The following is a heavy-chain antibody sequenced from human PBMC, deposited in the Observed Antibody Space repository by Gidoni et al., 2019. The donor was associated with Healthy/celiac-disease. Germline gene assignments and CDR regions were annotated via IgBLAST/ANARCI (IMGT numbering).Heavy chain of an antibody. D-gene: IGHD1-26*01. J-gene: IGHJ3*02. V-gene: IGHV1-2*02. CDR2: NNPNSGGT. CDR1: GYTFTGSY. Sequence: QVQLVQSGAEVKKPGASVKVSCKASGYTFTGSYRHWVRQAPGQGLEWMGWNNPNSGGTNYAQKFQGRVTMTRDTSSSTAYMELSRLRSDDTAVYYCARPDGDGSWSGNDAFDIWGQGTMVTVSS. CDR3: ARPDGDGSWSGNDAFDI.